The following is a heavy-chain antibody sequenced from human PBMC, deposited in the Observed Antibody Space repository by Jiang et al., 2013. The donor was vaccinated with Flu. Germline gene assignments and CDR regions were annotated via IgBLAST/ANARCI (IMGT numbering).Heavy chain of an antibody. Sequence: LLKPSETLSLTCSVSGDSVSSYYWSWVRQSPGKGLEWVGYIYYSGNTNYNPSLKSRLTISMDTSKNQFSLTLTSVTAADSAVYYCARIGTATFDLWGQGKMVTVSP. D-gene: IGHD1-1*01. V-gene: IGHV4-59*02. CDR1: GDSVSSYY. CDR2: IYYSGNT. J-gene: IGHJ3*01. CDR3: ARIGTATFDL.